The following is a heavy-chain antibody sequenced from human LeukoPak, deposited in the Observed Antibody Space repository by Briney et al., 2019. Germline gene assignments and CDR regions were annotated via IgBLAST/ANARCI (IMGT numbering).Heavy chain of an antibody. CDR1: GFTFSSYA. CDR2: ISGSGGST. Sequence: GALRLSCAASGFTFSSYAMSWVRQAPGKGLEWVSAISGSGGSTYYADSVKGRFTISRDNSKNTLYLQMNSLRAEDTAVYYCATSSTFGGVIVGPIDYWGQGTLVTVSS. J-gene: IGHJ4*02. V-gene: IGHV3-23*01. CDR3: ATSSTFGGVIVGPIDY. D-gene: IGHD3-16*02.